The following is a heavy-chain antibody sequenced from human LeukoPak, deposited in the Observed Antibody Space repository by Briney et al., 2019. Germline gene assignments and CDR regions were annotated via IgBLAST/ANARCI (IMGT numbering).Heavy chain of an antibody. V-gene: IGHV4-61*02. J-gene: IGHJ3*02. Sequence: SQTLSLTCTVSGGSISSGSYYWSWIRQPAGKGLEWIGRIYTSGSTNYNPSLKSRVTISVDTSKNQFSLKLSSVTAADTAVYYCARELGKWELKAFDIWGQGTMVTVSS. D-gene: IGHD1-26*01. CDR3: ARELGKWELKAFDI. CDR2: IYTSGST. CDR1: GGSISSGSYY.